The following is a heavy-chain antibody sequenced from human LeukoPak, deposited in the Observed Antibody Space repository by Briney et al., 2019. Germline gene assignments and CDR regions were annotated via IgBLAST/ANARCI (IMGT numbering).Heavy chain of an antibody. V-gene: IGHV3-23*01. Sequence: QAGGSLRLSCAASGFTVSSNYMSWVRQAPGKGLEWVSIISGSGGSTYYADSVKGRFTISRDNSKNTLYLQMNSLRAEDTAVYYCAKIHAAFDIWGQGTMVTVSS. CDR3: AKIHAAFDI. J-gene: IGHJ3*02. CDR1: GFTVSSNY. CDR2: ISGSGGST.